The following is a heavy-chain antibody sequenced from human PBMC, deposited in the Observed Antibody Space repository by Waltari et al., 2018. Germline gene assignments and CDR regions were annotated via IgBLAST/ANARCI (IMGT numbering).Heavy chain of an antibody. V-gene: IGHV3-23*04. CDR1: GFTFSSYA. CDR3: ANSEPLAGSH. Sequence: EVQLVESGGGLVQPGGSLRLSCAASGFTFSSYAMSWVRQAPGKGLEWVSAISGRGGSTYDADAGKGRFTISRDNSKNTLYLQMSSLRAEDTAVYYCANSEPLAGSHWGQGTLVTVSS. CDR2: ISGRGGST. D-gene: IGHD3-10*01. J-gene: IGHJ1*01.